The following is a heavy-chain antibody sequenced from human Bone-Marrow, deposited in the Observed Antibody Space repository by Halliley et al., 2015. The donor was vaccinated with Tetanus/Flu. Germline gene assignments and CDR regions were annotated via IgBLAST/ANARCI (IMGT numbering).Heavy chain of an antibody. CDR2: IDPIDSHT. Sequence: RIDPIDSHTNYSPSFQGHVPFSADKSLTTAYLQWSSLTASDTATYYCARHPYSRGSSSDYYFDHWGQGTLVTVSS. D-gene: IGHD1-26*01. V-gene: IGHV5-10-1*01. CDR3: ARHPYSRGSSSDYYFDH. J-gene: IGHJ4*01.